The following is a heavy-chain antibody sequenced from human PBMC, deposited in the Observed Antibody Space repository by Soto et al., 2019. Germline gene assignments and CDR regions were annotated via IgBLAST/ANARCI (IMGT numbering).Heavy chain of an antibody. CDR2: SIPIFGTA. CDR1: GDTFSSYA. J-gene: IGHJ6*02. Sequence: GKGSLKAFGDTFSSYAISWLRQAPGQGREGMGGSIPIFGTANYAQKFQGRVTITADESTSTAYMELSSLRSEDTAVYYCERDRPEGSIEARLTYYGMDVWGQGTTVTVSS. V-gene: IGHV1-69*01. D-gene: IGHD6-6*01. CDR3: ERDRPEGSIEARLTYYGMDV.